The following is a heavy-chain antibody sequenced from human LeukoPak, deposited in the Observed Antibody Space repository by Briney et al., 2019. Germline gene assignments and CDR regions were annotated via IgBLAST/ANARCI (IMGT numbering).Heavy chain of an antibody. CDR1: GYTFTSYV. CDR2: ISAYNGNT. D-gene: IGHD3-9*01. CDR3: ARDRTYDILTGYYGVQSDMYYFDY. J-gene: IGHJ4*02. V-gene: IGHV1-18*01. Sequence: ASVKVSCKASGYTFTSYVISWVRQAPGQGLEWMGWISAYNGNTNYAQKLQGRVTMTTDTSTSTAYMELRSLRSDDTAVYYCARDRTYDILTGYYGVQSDMYYFDYWGQGTLVTVSS.